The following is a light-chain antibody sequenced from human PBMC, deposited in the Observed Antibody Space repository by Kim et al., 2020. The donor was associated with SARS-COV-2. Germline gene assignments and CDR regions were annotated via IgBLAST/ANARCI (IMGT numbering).Light chain of an antibody. Sequence: ATLSLSPGERATLSCRASQSVGTYLAWYQQKPGQVPRLLIYDASKRATGIPARFRGSGSGTDFTLTIAPLDPADFAVYYCQQRGNFGQGTRLEIK. J-gene: IGKJ5*01. CDR2: DAS. CDR3: QQRGN. V-gene: IGKV3-11*01. CDR1: QSVGTY.